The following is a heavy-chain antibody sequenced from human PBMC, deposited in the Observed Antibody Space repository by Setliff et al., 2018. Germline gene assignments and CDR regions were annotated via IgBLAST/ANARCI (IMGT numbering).Heavy chain of an antibody. CDR1: GDSISSGYYY. J-gene: IGHJ4*02. V-gene: IGHV4-34*01. CDR3: ARAKGYCSSTSCRIYYFDY. Sequence: SETLSLTCTVSGDSISSGYYYWTWIRQPPGKGLEWIGEINHSGSTNYNPSLKSRVTISVDKSKNQFSLKLSSVTAADTAVYYCARAKGYCSSTSCRIYYFDYWGQGTLVTVS. CDR2: INHSGST. D-gene: IGHD2-2*01.